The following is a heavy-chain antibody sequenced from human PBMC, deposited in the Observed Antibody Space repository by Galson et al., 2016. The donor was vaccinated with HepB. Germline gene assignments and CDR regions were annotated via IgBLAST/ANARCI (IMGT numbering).Heavy chain of an antibody. Sequence: SLRLSCAASGFTFSNYHMNWLRQPQGKGLEWVSFVSSGGDDTHYSDSVQGRFTISRDNSNNTLYLQRNGLRAEDTAVYYCAKERLVRRIFDHWGQGTLLTVSS. D-gene: IGHD1-1*01. J-gene: IGHJ4*02. CDR3: AKERLVRRIFDH. CDR2: VSSGGDDT. CDR1: GFTFSNYH. V-gene: IGHV3-23*01.